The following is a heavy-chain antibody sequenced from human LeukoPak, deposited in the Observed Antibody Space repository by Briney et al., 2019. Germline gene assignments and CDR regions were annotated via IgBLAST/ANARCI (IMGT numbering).Heavy chain of an antibody. J-gene: IGHJ4*02. CDR3: ARWYTSGWTDYFDY. V-gene: IGHV3-7*01. Sequence: GGSLRLSCAASGLTLSYYWMSLVRQAPGKELEWVAHINQDKSHEYSVDSVKGRFTISRDNAKNSLYLQIDSLRGEGTAVYYCARWYTSGWTDYFDYWGQGTLVAVSS. CDR2: INQDKSHE. CDR1: GLTLSYYW. D-gene: IGHD6-19*01.